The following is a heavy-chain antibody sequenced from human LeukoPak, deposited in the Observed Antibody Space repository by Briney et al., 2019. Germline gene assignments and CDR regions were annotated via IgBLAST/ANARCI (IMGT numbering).Heavy chain of an antibody. Sequence: KPSETLSLTCTVSGGSISSSSYYWGWIRQPPGKGLEWIGYIYYSGSTNYNPSLKSRVTISVDTSKNQFSLKLSSVTAADTAVYYCARLPIVGASQYFDYWGQGTLVTVSS. CDR2: IYYSGST. V-gene: IGHV4-61*05. CDR1: GGSISSSSYY. J-gene: IGHJ4*02. CDR3: ARLPIVGASQYFDY. D-gene: IGHD1-26*01.